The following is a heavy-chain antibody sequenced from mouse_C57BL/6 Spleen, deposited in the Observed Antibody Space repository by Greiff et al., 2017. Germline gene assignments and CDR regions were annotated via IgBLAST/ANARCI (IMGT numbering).Heavy chain of an antibody. Sequence: EVKVVESGGGLVQPGGSLKLSCAASGFTFSDYYMYWVRQTPEKRLEWVAYISNGGGSTYYPDTVKGRFTISRDNAKNTLYLQMSRLKSEDTAMXYCARHYYGSSPYYYAMDYWGQGTSVTVSS. D-gene: IGHD1-1*01. CDR2: ISNGGGST. CDR3: ARHYYGSSPYYYAMDY. J-gene: IGHJ4*01. CDR1: GFTFSDYY. V-gene: IGHV5-12*01.